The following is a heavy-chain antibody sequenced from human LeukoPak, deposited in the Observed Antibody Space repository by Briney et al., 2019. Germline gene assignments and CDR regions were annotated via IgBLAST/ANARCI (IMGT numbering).Heavy chain of an antibody. CDR1: GGSISSSSYY. J-gene: IGHJ4*02. V-gene: IGHV4-39*01. Sequence: SQTLSLTCTVSGGSISSSSYYWGWIRQPPGKGLEWIGSIYYSGGTYYNPSLKSRVTISVDTSKNQFSLKLSSVTAADTAVYYCARRLSTYSSSPYFDYWGQGTLVTVSS. CDR3: ARRLSTYSSSPYFDY. D-gene: IGHD6-6*01. CDR2: IYYSGGT.